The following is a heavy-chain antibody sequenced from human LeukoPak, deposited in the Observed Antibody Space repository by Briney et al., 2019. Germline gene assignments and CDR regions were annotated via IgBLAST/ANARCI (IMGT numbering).Heavy chain of an antibody. D-gene: IGHD6-19*01. CDR2: ISNSGSSK. J-gene: IGHJ4*02. Sequence: GGSLRLSCAASGFTFSSCEMNWVRQAPGKGLEWLSYISNSGSSKYYADSVRGRFTISRDNAKNSLYLQMNSLRAEDTAVYYCAKDLDSSGLWDTSYWGQGTLVTVSS. V-gene: IGHV3-48*03. CDR3: AKDLDSSGLWDTSY. CDR1: GFTFSSCE.